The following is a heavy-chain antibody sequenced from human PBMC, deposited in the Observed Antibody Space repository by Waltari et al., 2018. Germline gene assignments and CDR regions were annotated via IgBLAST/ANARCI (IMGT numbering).Heavy chain of an antibody. CDR2: IKSKTDGGTT. D-gene: IGHD3-22*01. CDR3: TTEYYYDSSGYYFFDY. V-gene: IGHV3-15*07. CDR1: GFTFSNAW. J-gene: IGHJ4*02. Sequence: EVQLVESGGGLVKPGGSLRLSCAASGFTFSNAWLDWVGRIKSKTDGGTTDYAAPVKGRFTISRDDSKNTLYLQMNSLKTEDTAVYYCTTEYYYDSSGYYFFDYWGQGTLVTVSS.